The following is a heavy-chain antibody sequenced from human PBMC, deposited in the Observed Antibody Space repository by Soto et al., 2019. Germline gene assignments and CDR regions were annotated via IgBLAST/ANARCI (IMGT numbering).Heavy chain of an antibody. CDR3: ARDREWGEEDYFDH. D-gene: IGHD1-26*01. V-gene: IGHV1-46*01. Sequence: GASVKVSCKASGYTFTNYYVHWVRQAPGPGLEWIGIINPSGGNTNYAQMFQGRVTMTRDTPTSTVYMELTSLRSEDTAVYYCARDREWGEEDYFDHWGQGTPVTVSS. CDR2: INPSGGNT. J-gene: IGHJ4*02. CDR1: GYTFTNYY.